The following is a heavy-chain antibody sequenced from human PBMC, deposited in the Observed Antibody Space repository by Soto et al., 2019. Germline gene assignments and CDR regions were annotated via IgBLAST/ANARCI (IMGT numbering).Heavy chain of an antibody. CDR3: AREAGGWFDP. V-gene: IGHV3-21*01. CDR2: ISSSRSYI. D-gene: IGHD3-10*01. J-gene: IGHJ5*02. Sequence: EVQLVESGGGLVKPGGSLRLSCAASGFTFSSYSMNWVRQAPGKGLEWVSSISSSRSYIYYADSVKGRFTISRDNAKNSLYLQMNSLRAEDTAVYYCAREAGGWFDPWGQGTLVTVSS. CDR1: GFTFSSYS.